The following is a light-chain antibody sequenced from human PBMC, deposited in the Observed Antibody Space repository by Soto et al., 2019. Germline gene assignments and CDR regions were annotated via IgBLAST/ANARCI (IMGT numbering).Light chain of an antibody. CDR2: DAS. V-gene: IGKV3-15*01. J-gene: IGKJ2*01. CDR1: QSVSRN. Sequence: EVVMTQSPATLSVSPGERATLSCRASQSVSRNLAWYQQRPGRAPRLLIYDASTRATNIPTRFSGSGSGTEFTLTISRLQSEGFAVYYCQQYNHWPLYTFGQGTKLEIK. CDR3: QQYNHWPLYT.